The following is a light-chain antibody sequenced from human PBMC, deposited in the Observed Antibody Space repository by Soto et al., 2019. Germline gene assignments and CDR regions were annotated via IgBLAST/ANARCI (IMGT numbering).Light chain of an antibody. Sequence: EIVMTQSPATLSVSPGERATLSCRASQSVSSNLAWYQQKPGQAPRLLIYGASTRATGIPARFSGSGSGTDFTLTISCLQSEDFAFFYCQQYDNWPRTFGQGTKVEIK. CDR1: QSVSSN. CDR2: GAS. V-gene: IGKV3-15*01. CDR3: QQYDNWPRT. J-gene: IGKJ1*01.